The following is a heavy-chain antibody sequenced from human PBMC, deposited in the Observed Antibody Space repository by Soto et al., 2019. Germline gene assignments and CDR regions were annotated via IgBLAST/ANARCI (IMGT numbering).Heavy chain of an antibody. CDR2: ISVYNGNI. J-gene: IGHJ4*02. Sequence: QVQLLQSGAEVKKPGASVKVSCKASGYMFNTYGITWVRQAPGQGLEWMGWISVYNGNIDYAQKFESRVTMTTDTSTSTAYMALKSLTSDDTAVYYCARTYGSGDYFLPFEYWGQGTPVSVSS. D-gene: IGHD3-10*01. CDR3: ARTYGSGDYFLPFEY. V-gene: IGHV1-18*01. CDR1: GYMFNTYG.